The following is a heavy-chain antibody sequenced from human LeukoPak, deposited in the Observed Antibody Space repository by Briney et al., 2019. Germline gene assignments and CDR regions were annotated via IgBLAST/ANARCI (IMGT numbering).Heavy chain of an antibody. Sequence: ASVKVSCKASGYTFTGYYMHWVRQAPGQGLEWMGWISAYNGNTNYAQKLQGRVTMTKDTSTSTAYMELRSLRSDDTAVYYCARDPRLRGVPNWFDPWGQGTLVTVSS. CDR3: ARDPRLRGVPNWFDP. CDR1: GYTFTGYY. D-gene: IGHD3-10*01. J-gene: IGHJ5*02. CDR2: ISAYNGNT. V-gene: IGHV1-18*04.